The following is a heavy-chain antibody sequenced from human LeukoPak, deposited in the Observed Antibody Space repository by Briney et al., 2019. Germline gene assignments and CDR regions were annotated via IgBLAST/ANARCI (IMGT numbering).Heavy chain of an antibody. V-gene: IGHV3-48*01. Sequence: GGSLRLSCAASGFTFSSYGMSWVRQAPGKGLEWVSYISSSSSTIYYADSVKGRFTISRDNAKNSLYLQMNSLRAEDTAVYYCARMGDGGDYEVDYWGQGTLVTVSS. CDR1: GFTFSSYG. CDR2: ISSSSSTI. D-gene: IGHD4-17*01. J-gene: IGHJ4*02. CDR3: ARMGDGGDYEVDY.